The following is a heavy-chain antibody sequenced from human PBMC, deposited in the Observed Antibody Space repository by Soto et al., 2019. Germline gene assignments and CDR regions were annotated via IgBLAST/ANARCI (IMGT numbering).Heavy chain of an antibody. CDR2: IIPIFGTA. J-gene: IGHJ4*02. Sequence: QVQLVQSGAEVKKPGSSVKVSCKASGGTFSSYAISWVRQAPGQGLEWMGGIIPIFGTANYAQKFQGRVTITADESTSTAYMELSSLRSEDTAVYYCVRLARTSYYYDSSGYYYFDYWGQGTLVTVSS. CDR3: VRLARTSYYYDSSGYYYFDY. V-gene: IGHV1-69*01. D-gene: IGHD3-22*01. CDR1: GGTFSSYA.